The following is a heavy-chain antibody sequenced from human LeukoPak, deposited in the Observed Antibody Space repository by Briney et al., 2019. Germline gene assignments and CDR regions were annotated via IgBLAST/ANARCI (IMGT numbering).Heavy chain of an antibody. J-gene: IGHJ2*01. Sequence: PSETLSLTCSVSGPSIRSFYWSWIRQVPGKGLEWIGYIYYRGTTNTNPSLKGRVTISDDTSRNQVSLSLSSVTAADTAVYFCARRAVVVLSPEWYFDLWGRGTLVTVSS. V-gene: IGHV4-59*08. CDR1: GPSIRSFY. CDR2: IYYRGTT. D-gene: IGHD2-15*01. CDR3: ARRAVVVLSPEWYFDL.